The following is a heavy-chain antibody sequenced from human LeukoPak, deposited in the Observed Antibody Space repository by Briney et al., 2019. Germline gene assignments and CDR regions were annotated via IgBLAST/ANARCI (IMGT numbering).Heavy chain of an antibody. J-gene: IGHJ3*01. CDR1: GGSISSYY. CDR3: ARRWVYDKRAFDA. D-gene: IGHD3-16*01. V-gene: IGHV4-59*08. Sequence: KSSETLSLTCTVSGGSISSYYWSWIRQPPGKGLEWIGYIYYSGSTNYNPSLKSRVTISLDTSKNQFSLNLSSVTAADTAVYYCARRWVYDKRAFDAWGQGTMVTVSS. CDR2: IYYSGST.